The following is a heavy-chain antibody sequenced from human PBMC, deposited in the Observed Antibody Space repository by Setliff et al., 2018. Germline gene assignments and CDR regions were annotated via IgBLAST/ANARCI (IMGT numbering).Heavy chain of an antibody. J-gene: IGHJ3*02. CDR2: INGDGSSA. CDR1: GPMFSRYW. D-gene: IGHD6-25*01. Sequence: RLSCVVSGPMFSRYWIHWVRQSPGKGLVWVARINGDGSSASYADSVEGRFTISRDNAKNTVYLQMNSLGVDDTAVHYCARDWGAAGSTNAFDIWGQGTMVTVSS. CDR3: ARDWGAAGSTNAFDI. V-gene: IGHV3-74*01.